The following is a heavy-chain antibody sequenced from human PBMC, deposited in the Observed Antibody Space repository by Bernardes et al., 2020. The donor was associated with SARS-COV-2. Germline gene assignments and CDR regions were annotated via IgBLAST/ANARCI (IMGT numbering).Heavy chain of an antibody. J-gene: IGHJ4*02. V-gene: IGHV1-46*01. Sequence: AAVKVPCKASGYSFPTYYMHWVRQAPGQGLEWTGLISPNGDYTNTAQKFQDRLTMTRDASTSTLYMDLSSLTSEDTAMYFCARAYPQTFDYWGQGTLVTVSS. D-gene: IGHD2-2*02. CDR3: ARAYPQTFDY. CDR1: GYSFPTYY. CDR2: ISPNGDYT.